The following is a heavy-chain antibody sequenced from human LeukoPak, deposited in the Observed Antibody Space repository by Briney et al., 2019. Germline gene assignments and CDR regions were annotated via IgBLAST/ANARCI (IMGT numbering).Heavy chain of an antibody. V-gene: IGHV3-15*01. CDR2: IKSKTDGGTT. CDR1: GFTFSNAW. Sequence: GSLRLSCAASGFTFSNAWMSWVRQAPGKGLEWVGRIKSKTDGGTTDYAAPVKGRFNISRDDSKNTLYLQMNSLKTEDTAVYYCTTGSSGRITIFGVVIGVDYWGQGTLVTVSS. J-gene: IGHJ4*02. CDR3: TTGSSGRITIFGVVIGVDY. D-gene: IGHD3-3*01.